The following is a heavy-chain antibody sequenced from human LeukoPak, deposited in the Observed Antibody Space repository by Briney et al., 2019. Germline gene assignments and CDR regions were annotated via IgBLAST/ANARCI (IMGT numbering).Heavy chain of an antibody. CDR1: GYTFTNHY. Sequence: ASVKVSCKASGYTFTNHYMHWVRQAPGQGLEWMGIINPSGGSTSYAQKFQGGVTMTRDTSTSTVSMELSSLRSEDTAVYYCAKSEVGAISWVHWGQGTLVIVSS. CDR3: AKSEVGAISWVH. J-gene: IGHJ4*02. V-gene: IGHV1-46*01. D-gene: IGHD1-26*01. CDR2: INPSGGST.